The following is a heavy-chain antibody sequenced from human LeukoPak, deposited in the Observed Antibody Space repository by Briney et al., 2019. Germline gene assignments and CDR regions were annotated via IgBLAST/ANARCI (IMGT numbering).Heavy chain of an antibody. CDR2: IKQDGSEK. J-gene: IGHJ4*02. CDR3: AREQGFGELLFTDPTYLPDY. CDR1: GFTFSSYW. D-gene: IGHD3-10*01. Sequence: PGGSLRLSCAASGFTFSSYWMSWVRQAPGKGLEWVANIKQDGSEKYYVDSVKGRFTISRDNAKNSLYLQMNSLRAEDTAVYYCAREQGFGELLFTDPTYLPDYWGQGTLVTVSS. V-gene: IGHV3-7*01.